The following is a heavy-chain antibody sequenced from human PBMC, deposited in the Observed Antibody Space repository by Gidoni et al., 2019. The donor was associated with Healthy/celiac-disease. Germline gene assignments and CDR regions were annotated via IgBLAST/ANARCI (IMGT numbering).Heavy chain of an antibody. D-gene: IGHD2-2*01. V-gene: IGHV1-3*01. Sequence: QVQLVQSGAEVKKPGASVKVSCKASGYTFTSYAMHWVRQAPGQRLEWMGWINAGNGNTKYSQKFQGRVTITRDTSASTAYMELSSLRSEDTAVYYCARGPRAVVVPAAMRGYYYYGMDVWGQGATVTVSS. CDR1: GYTFTSYA. J-gene: IGHJ6*02. CDR2: INAGNGNT. CDR3: ARGPRAVVVPAAMRGYYYYGMDV.